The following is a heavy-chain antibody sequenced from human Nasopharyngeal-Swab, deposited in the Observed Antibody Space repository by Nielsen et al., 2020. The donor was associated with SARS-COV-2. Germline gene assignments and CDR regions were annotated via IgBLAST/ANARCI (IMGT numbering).Heavy chain of an antibody. V-gene: IGHV1-18*01. Sequence: ASAKVSCKASGYTFTSYGISWVRQAPGQGLEWMGWISAYNGNTNYAQKLQGRVTMTTDTSTSTAYMELRSLRSDDTAVYYCARELDRTVSGYYYAYYYYGMDVWGQGTTVTVSS. CDR2: ISAYNGNT. D-gene: IGHD3-22*01. CDR1: GYTFTSYG. CDR3: ARELDRTVSGYYYAYYYYGMDV. J-gene: IGHJ6*02.